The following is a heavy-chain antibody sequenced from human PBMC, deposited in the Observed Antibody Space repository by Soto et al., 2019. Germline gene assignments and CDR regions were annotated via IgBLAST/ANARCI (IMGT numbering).Heavy chain of an antibody. CDR1: GGTFSSYT. V-gene: IGHV1-69*08. CDR3: ARDRFGVYFGNGIGV. J-gene: IGHJ6*02. CDR2: IIPILGIA. Sequence: QVQLVQSGAEVKKPGSSVKVSCKASGGTFSSYTISWVRQAPGQGLEWMGRIIPILGIANYAQKFQGRVMITADKSTSTAYMELRRLRSEDTAVYYCARDRFGVYFGNGIGVWGQGTTVT. D-gene: IGHD4-17*01.